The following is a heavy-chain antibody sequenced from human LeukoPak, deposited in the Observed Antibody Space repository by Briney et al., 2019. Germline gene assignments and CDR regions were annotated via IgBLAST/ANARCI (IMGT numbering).Heavy chain of an antibody. CDR3: AKGGPFSSGRHESYY. CDR2: ISYDGSNK. J-gene: IGHJ4*02. D-gene: IGHD6-19*01. CDR1: GFTFSNYG. V-gene: IGHV3-30*18. Sequence: PGGSLRLSCAASGFTFSNYGMHWVRQDPGKGLEWVAVISYDGSNKYYADSVKGRFTISRDNSKNTLYLQMNSLRAEDTAVYYCAKGGPFSSGRHESYYWGQGTLAAVSS.